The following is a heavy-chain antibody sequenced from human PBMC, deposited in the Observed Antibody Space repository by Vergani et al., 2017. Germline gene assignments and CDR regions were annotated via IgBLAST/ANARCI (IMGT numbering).Heavy chain of an antibody. CDR2: IIPIFGTA. CDR3: ARATVDYYGSGSFGLDAFDI. D-gene: IGHD3-10*01. CDR1: GGTFSSYA. Sequence: QVQLVQSGAEVKKPGSSVKVSCKASGGTFSSYAISWVRQAPGQGLEWMGGIIPIFGTANYAQKFQGRVTITADESTSTAYMELSSLRSEDTAVYYCARATVDYYGSGSFGLDAFDIWGQGTMVTVSS. V-gene: IGHV1-69*01. J-gene: IGHJ3*02.